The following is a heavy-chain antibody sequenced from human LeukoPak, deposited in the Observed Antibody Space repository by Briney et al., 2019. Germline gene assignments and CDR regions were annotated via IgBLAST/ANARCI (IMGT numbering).Heavy chain of an antibody. CDR3: ARNGQSGFSFDP. J-gene: IGHJ5*02. Sequence: SETLSLTCAVYGRSFVGGYWSWIRQPPGMGLEWIGEGDQTGGTKYNPSLKGRVTISADSSKNQFSLKLYSVTAADTAVYYCARNGQSGFSFDPWGQGTLVTVSS. D-gene: IGHD3-3*01. CDR1: GRSFVGGY. V-gene: IGHV4-34*01. CDR2: GDQTGGT.